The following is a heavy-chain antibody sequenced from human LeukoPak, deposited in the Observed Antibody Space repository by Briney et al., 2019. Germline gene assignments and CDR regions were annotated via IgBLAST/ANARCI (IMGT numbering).Heavy chain of an antibody. CDR3: ARGGGSSWYFYYYGMDV. CDR2: IYYSGST. CDR1: GGSISSYY. Sequence: KPSETLSLTCTVSGGSISSYYWSWIRQPPGKGLEWIGYIYYSGSTNYNPSLKSRVTISVDTSKNQFSLKLSSVTAADTAVYYCARGGGSSWYFYYYGMDVWGQGTTVTVSS. V-gene: IGHV4-59*01. D-gene: IGHD6-13*01. J-gene: IGHJ6*02.